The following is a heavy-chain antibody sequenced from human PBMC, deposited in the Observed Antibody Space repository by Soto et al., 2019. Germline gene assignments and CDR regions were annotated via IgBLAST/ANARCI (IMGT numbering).Heavy chain of an antibody. D-gene: IGHD3-22*01. V-gene: IGHV4-31*03. J-gene: IGHJ4*02. CDR3: ARIVEGYYLFDY. Sequence: QVQLQESGPGLVKPSQTLSLTCTVSGGSISSGGYYWSWIRQHPGKGLEWIGYIYYSGSTYYNPSLKSRVTISVDTSKNQFSLKLSSATAADTAVYYCARIVEGYYLFDYWGQGTLVTVSS. CDR1: GGSISSGGYY. CDR2: IYYSGST.